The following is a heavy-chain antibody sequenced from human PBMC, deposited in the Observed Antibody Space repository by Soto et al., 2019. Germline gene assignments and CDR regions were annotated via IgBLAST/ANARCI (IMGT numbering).Heavy chain of an antibody. Sequence: QVQLVQSGAEVKKPGSSVKVSCKASGGTFSSYAISWVRQAPGQGLEWMGGIIPIFGTANYAQKFQGRVTITADESTSTAYMELSSLRSEDTAVYYCARVTGDYGGPEYNNWFDPGGQGTLVTVSS. CDR1: GGTFSSYA. V-gene: IGHV1-69*01. D-gene: IGHD4-17*01. CDR2: IIPIFGTA. J-gene: IGHJ5*02. CDR3: ARVTGDYGGPEYNNWFDP.